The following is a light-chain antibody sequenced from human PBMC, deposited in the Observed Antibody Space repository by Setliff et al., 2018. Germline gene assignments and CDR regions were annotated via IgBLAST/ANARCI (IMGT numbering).Light chain of an antibody. CDR3: ATWDDSLNGYV. CDR2: KNN. CDR1: SSNIGSHS. Sequence: PQPANWTPGQRVTISCSGSSSNIGSHSVNWYQQFPGMAPKLLIYKNNQRSSGVPDRFSGSKSGTSASLAISGLQSEDEADYHCATWDDSLNGYVFATGTKVTVL. J-gene: IGLJ1*01. V-gene: IGLV1-44*01.